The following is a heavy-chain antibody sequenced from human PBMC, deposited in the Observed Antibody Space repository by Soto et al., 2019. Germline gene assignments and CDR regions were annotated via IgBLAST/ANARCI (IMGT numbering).Heavy chain of an antibody. Sequence: GGSLRLSCAASGFTFSDYAMHWVRQAPGKGLEWVSGISWNSGSIGYADSVKGRFTISRDNAKNSLYLQMNSLRAEDTALYYCAKDRLLYGMDVWGQGTTVTVSS. CDR1: GFTFSDYA. V-gene: IGHV3-9*01. CDR3: AKDRLLYGMDV. CDR2: ISWNSGSI. J-gene: IGHJ6*02.